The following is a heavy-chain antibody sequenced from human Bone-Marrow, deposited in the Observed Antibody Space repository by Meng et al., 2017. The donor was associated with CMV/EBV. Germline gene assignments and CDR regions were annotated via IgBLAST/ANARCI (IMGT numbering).Heavy chain of an antibody. J-gene: IGHJ5*01. CDR2: INPSSGGT. D-gene: IGHD5-18*01. Sequence: ASVKVSCKASGYTFTAYYMHWLRQAPGQGLEWMGWINPSSGGTSYAQKYQGRVTMTTDTSISTAYMELSNLTSDDTAVFYCANSRYSSSWYDFWGQGTLVTGSS. V-gene: IGHV1-2*02. CDR1: GYTFTAYY. CDR3: ANSRYSSSWYDF.